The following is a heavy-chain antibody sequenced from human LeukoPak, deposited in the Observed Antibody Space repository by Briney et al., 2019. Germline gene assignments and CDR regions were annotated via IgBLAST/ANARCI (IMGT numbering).Heavy chain of an antibody. D-gene: IGHD5-12*01. V-gene: IGHV3-9*01. CDR1: GFTFDDYA. CDR3: AKDIGYSGYDYYFDY. CDR2: ISWNSGSI. Sequence: GGSLRLSCAASGFTFDDYAMHWARQAPGKGLEWVSGISWNSGSIGYADSVKGRFTISRDNAKNSLYLQMNSLRAEDTALYYCAKDIGYSGYDYYFDYWGQGTLVTVSS. J-gene: IGHJ4*02.